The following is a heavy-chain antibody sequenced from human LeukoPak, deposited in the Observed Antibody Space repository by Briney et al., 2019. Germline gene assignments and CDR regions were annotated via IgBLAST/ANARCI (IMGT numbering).Heavy chain of an antibody. CDR1: GFTFSSYA. CDR2: ISGSGGST. V-gene: IGHV3-23*01. J-gene: IGHJ4*02. D-gene: IGHD3-10*01. Sequence: GGSLRLSCAASGFTFSSYAMSWVRQAPGKGLEWVSAISGSGGSTYYADSVKGRFTISRDNSKNTLYLQMNSLRAEDTAVYYCARVRGGSGSYALGYWGQGTLVTVSS. CDR3: ARVRGGSGSYALGY.